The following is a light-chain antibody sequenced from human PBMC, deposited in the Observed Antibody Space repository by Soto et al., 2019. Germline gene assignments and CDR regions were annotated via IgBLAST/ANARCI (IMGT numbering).Light chain of an antibody. CDR1: RSVSSSY. CDR2: GAS. J-gene: IGKJ1*01. CDR3: HQDGSRPAE. V-gene: IGKV3-20*01. Sequence: ERVMTQSPATLSVSPGERANLSCRASRSVSSSYLAWYQQKPGQGPRLLIYGASSRATGTPDRFSGSGSGTDVTMSIIWRKPEDVVRYHCHQDGSRPAEFAHGTKVDIK.